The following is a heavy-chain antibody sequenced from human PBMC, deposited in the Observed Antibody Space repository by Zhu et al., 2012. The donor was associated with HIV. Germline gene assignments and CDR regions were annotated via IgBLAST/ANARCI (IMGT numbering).Heavy chain of an antibody. V-gene: IGHV4-38-2*01. CDR1: GYSISSGYY. D-gene: IGHD6-13*01. J-gene: IGHJ3*02. CDR3: ARVFEGSSWADAFDI. Sequence: QVQLQESGPGLVKPSETLSLTCAVSGYSISSGYYWGWIRQPPGKGLEWIGSIYHSGSTYYNPSLKSRVTISVDTSKNQSSLKLSSVTAADTAVYYCARVFEGSSWADAFDIWGQGTMVTVSS. CDR2: IYHSGST.